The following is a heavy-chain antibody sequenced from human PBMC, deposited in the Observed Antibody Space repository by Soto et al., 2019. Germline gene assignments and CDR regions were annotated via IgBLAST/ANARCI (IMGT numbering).Heavy chain of an antibody. Sequence: GESLKISCKGSGYSFTSYWIGWVRQMPGKGLEWMGIIYPGDSDTRYSPSFQGQVTISADKSISTAYLQWSSLKASDTAMYYCATSVRLEQWLVHGYFQHWGQGTLVTVSS. CDR3: ATSVRLEQWLVHGYFQH. D-gene: IGHD6-19*01. CDR1: GYSFTSYW. V-gene: IGHV5-51*01. J-gene: IGHJ1*01. CDR2: IYPGDSDT.